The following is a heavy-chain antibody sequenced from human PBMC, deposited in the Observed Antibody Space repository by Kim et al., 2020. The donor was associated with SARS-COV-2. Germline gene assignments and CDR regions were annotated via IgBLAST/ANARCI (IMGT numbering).Heavy chain of an antibody. D-gene: IGHD5-18*01. V-gene: IGHV4-59*08. J-gene: IGHJ4*02. CDR2: IYYSGST. Sequence: SETLSLTCTVSGGSISSYYWSWIRQPPGKGLEWIGYIYYSGSTNYNPSLKSRVTISVDTSKNQFSLKLSSVTAADTAVYYCASGGYRYYFDYWGQGTLVTVSS. CDR3: ASGGYRYYFDY. CDR1: GGSISSYY.